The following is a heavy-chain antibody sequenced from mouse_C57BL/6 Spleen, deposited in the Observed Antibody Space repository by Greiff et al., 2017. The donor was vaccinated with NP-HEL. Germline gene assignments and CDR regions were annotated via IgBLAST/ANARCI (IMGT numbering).Heavy chain of an antibody. D-gene: IGHD1-1*01. CDR3: ASSYYYYAMDY. J-gene: IGHJ4*01. V-gene: IGHV5-17*01. CDR1: GFTFSDYG. CDR2: ISSGSSTI. Sequence: EVQGVESGGGLVKPGGSLKLSCAASGFTFSDYGMHWVRQAPEKGLEWVAYISSGSSTIYYADTVKGRFTISRDNAKNTLFLQMTSLRSEDTAMYYCASSYYYYAMDYWGQGTSVTVSS.